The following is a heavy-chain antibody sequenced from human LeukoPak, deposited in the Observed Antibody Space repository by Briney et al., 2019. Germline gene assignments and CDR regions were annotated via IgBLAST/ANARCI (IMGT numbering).Heavy chain of an antibody. D-gene: IGHD6-13*01. CDR2: IYYSGST. CDR3: ATGIGTAGDYYYYMDV. CDR1: GGSISSYY. J-gene: IGHJ6*03. Sequence: SETLSLTCTVSGGSISSYYWSWIRQPPGKGLEWIGYIYYSGSTNYNPSLKSRVTISVDTSKDQFSLKLRSVTVADTAVYNCATGIGTAGDYYYYMDVWGKGTTVTVSS. V-gene: IGHV4-59*01.